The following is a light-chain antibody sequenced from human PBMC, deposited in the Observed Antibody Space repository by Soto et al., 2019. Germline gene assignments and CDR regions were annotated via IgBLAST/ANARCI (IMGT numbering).Light chain of an antibody. Sequence: EIMLKQSPCTLSLSPGERATLSCRVSQSVSSSYLAWYQQKPGQAPRLRIYGAASRATGSPDRFSGSGSGTDFTLTIIRREPDDVAVDYCQQYGCSLVTFGQGTKVDIK. CDR2: GAA. CDR1: QSVSSSY. V-gene: IGKV3-20*01. CDR3: QQYGCSLVT. J-gene: IGKJ1*01.